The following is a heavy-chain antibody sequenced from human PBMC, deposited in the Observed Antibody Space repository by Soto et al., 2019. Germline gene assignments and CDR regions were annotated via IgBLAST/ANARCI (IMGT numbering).Heavy chain of an antibody. CDR1: GGSISSYY. V-gene: IGHV4-59*01. D-gene: IGHD1-26*01. Sequence: QVQLQESGPGLVKPSETLSLTCTVSGGSISSYYWSWIRQPTGKGLEWIGYIYYSGSTNYNPSLKSRVTISVDTSLNQFSLKLSSVTAADTAVYYCARGRDRGNRFDYWGQGTLVTVSS. CDR2: IYYSGST. J-gene: IGHJ4*02. CDR3: ARGRDRGNRFDY.